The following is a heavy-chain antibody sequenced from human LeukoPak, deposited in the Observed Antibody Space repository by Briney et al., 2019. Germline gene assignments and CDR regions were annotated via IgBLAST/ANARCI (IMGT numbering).Heavy chain of an antibody. Sequence: SETLSLICTVSGGSISSYYWSWIRQPPGKGLEWIGYIYYSGSTNYNPSLKSRVTISVDTSKNQFSLKLSSVTAADTAVYYCASSWYYDSSGPNWFDPWGQGTLVTVSS. J-gene: IGHJ5*02. V-gene: IGHV4-59*01. CDR1: GGSISSYY. CDR2: IYYSGST. CDR3: ASSWYYDSSGPNWFDP. D-gene: IGHD3-22*01.